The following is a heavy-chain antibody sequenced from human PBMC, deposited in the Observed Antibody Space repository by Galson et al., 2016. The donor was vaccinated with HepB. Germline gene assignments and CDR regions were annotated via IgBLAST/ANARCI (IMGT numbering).Heavy chain of an antibody. Sequence: SETLSLTCAVYGGSFGYNYWSWIRQSPGKGLEWIGEINHRGNTNYNPSLKSRVTISIDTSKNQFSLRVTSLTAADTAVYYCARGLRESSALYYPRLGGMDVWGQGTTVTVSS. CDR2: INHRGNT. CDR3: ARGLRESSALYYPRLGGMDV. D-gene: IGHD3-22*01. CDR1: GGSFGYNY. J-gene: IGHJ6*02. V-gene: IGHV4-34*01.